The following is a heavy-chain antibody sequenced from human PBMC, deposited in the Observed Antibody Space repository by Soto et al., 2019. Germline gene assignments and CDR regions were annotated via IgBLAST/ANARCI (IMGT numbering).Heavy chain of an antibody. D-gene: IGHD5-12*01. CDR3: AKDYSGPADY. J-gene: IGHJ4*02. CDR1: GFTFSSYG. CDR2: ISYDGSN. Sequence: GGPLRLSCAASGFTFSSYGMHWVRQAPGKGLEWVAVISYDGSNYYADSVKGRFTISRDNSKNTLYLQMNSLRAEDTAIYYCAKDYSGPADYWGQGTLVTVSS. V-gene: IGHV3-30*18.